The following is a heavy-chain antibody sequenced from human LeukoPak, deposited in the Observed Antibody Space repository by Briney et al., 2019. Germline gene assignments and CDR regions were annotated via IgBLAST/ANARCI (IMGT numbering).Heavy chain of an antibody. CDR2: FDPEDGET. V-gene: IGHV1-24*01. Sequence: ASVKVSCKVSGYTLTELSMHWVRRAPGKGLEWMGGFDPEDGETIYAQKFQGRVTMTEDTSTDTAYMELSSLRSEDTAVYYCATYGTSAAIYGMDVWGQGTTVTVSS. CDR1: GYTLTELS. CDR3: ATYGTSAAIYGMDV. J-gene: IGHJ6*02. D-gene: IGHD2-2*01.